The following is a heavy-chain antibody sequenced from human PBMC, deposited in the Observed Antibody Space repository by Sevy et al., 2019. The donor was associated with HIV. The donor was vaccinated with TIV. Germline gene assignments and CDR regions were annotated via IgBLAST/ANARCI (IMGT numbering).Heavy chain of an antibody. Sequence: GGSLRLSCAASGFTFSNYWMTWVRQAPGKGLEWVAHIKQDGSEKHYVDSVKGRFTISRDSSKNSGYLQMNSLRVEDTAVYFCAREGYYDYIWGSYRYFNDYWGQGTLVTVSS. CDR2: IKQDGSEK. J-gene: IGHJ4*02. D-gene: IGHD3-16*02. CDR1: GFTFSNYW. V-gene: IGHV3-7*03. CDR3: AREGYYDYIWGSYRYFNDY.